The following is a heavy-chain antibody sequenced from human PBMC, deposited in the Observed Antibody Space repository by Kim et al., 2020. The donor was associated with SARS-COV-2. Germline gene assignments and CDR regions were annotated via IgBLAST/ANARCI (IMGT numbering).Heavy chain of an antibody. CDR2: INHSGST. CDR3: AGGFTIFGVVIIGGNWFDP. V-gene: IGHV4-34*01. J-gene: IGHJ5*02. CDR1: GGSFSGYY. D-gene: IGHD3-3*01. Sequence: SETLSLTCAVYGGSFSGYYWSWIRQPPGKGLEWIGEINHSGSTNYNPSLKSRVTISVDTSKNQFSLKLSSVTAADTAVYYCAGGFTIFGVVIIGGNWFDP.